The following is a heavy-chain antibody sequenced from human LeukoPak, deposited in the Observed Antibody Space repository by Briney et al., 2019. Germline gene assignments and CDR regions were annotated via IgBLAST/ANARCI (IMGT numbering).Heavy chain of an antibody. CDR1: GGSISNDGYY. CDR3: ARDLTGDQFFDP. V-gene: IGHV4-31*03. Sequence: LSETLSLTCNVSGGSISNDGYYWSWIRQRPGKGLEWLGYIYYSGSTYYNPSLKSRVTLSVDTSKSQFSLRLSSVTAADTAVYYCARDLTGDQFFDPWGQGTLVTVSS. D-gene: IGHD7-27*01. J-gene: IGHJ5*02. CDR2: IYYSGST.